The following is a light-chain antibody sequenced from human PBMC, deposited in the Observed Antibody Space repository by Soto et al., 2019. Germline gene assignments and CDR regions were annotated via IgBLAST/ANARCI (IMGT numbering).Light chain of an antibody. Sequence: EIVMTQSPATLSVSPGERATLSCRASQSVSSNLAWYQQKPGQAPRLLIYGASTRATGIPARFSGSGSGTVFTPTIAGLQSEDFAFFSCKKKNNCPPWTFAQGTKVEIK. CDR1: QSVSSN. V-gene: IGKV3-15*01. J-gene: IGKJ1*01. CDR2: GAS. CDR3: KKKNNCPPWT.